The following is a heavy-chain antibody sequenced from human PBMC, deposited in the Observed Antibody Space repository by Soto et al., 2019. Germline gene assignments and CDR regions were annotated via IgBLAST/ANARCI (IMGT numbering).Heavy chain of an antibody. V-gene: IGHV3-49*03. CDR2: IRSKAYGGTT. J-gene: IGHJ4*02. D-gene: IGHD3-16*01. CDR1: GFTFGDYA. CDR3: TRDLVWGRPLADY. Sequence: PGGSLRLSCTASGFTFGDYAMSCFRQAPGKGLEWVGFIRSKAYGGTTEYAASVKGRFTISRDDSKSIAYLQMNSLKTEDTAVYYCTRDLVWGRPLADYWGQGTLVTVSS.